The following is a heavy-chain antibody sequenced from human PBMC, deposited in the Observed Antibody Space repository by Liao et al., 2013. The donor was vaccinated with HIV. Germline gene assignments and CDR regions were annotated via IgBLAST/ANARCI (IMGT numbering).Heavy chain of an antibody. Sequence: QVQLQESGPGLVRPSETLSLICTVSGDSIRSNSWSWIRQPAGKGLEWIGRLFAGGSTNYNPSLKSRVSMSADTSKNQFSLTLTSVTAADTAMYYCARVQSTGGKVVGVYWGQGTLVTVSS. CDR2: LFAGGST. D-gene: IGHD2-15*01. V-gene: IGHV4-4*07. CDR1: GDSIRSNS. CDR3: ARVQSTGGKVVGVY. J-gene: IGHJ4*02.